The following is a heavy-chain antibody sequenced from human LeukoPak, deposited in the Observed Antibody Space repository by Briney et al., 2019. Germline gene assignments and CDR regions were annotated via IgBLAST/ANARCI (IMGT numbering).Heavy chain of an antibody. J-gene: IGHJ5*02. D-gene: IGHD2-21*02. Sequence: PGGSLRLSCAASGFTVSSNYMSWVRQAPGKGLEWVSSISSSSSSYIYYADSVKGRFTISRDDAKNSLYLQMNSLRAEDTAVYYCARDNVVVTAAAYNWFDPWGQGTLVTVSS. V-gene: IGHV3-21*01. CDR3: ARDNVVVTAAAYNWFDP. CDR2: ISSSSSSYI. CDR1: GFTVSSNY.